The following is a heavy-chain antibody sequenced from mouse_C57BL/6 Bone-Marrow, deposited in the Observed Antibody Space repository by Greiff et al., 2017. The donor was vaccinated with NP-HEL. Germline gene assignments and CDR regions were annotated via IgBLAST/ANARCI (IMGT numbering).Heavy chain of an antibody. CDR2: ISDGGSYT. J-gene: IGHJ3*01. V-gene: IGHV5-4*01. CDR3: AREGLRFYYPFAY. D-gene: IGHD1-1*01. Sequence: DVKLVESGGGLVKPGGSLKLSCAASGFTFSSYAMSWVRQTPEKRLEWVATISDGGSYTYYPDNVTGRFTISRDNAKNNLYLQMSHLKSEDTAMYYCAREGLRFYYPFAYWGQGTLVTVSA. CDR1: GFTFSSYA.